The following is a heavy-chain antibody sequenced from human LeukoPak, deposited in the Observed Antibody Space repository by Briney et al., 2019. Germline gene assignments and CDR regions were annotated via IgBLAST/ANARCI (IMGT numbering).Heavy chain of an antibody. D-gene: IGHD1-26*01. CDR3: ARDFRQGGA. CDR1: GGSISSSSYY. Sequence: PSETLSLTCTVSGGSISSSSYYWGWIRQPPGKGLEWIGSIYYSGSTYYNPSLKSRVTISVDTSKNQFSLKLSSVTAADTAAYYCARDFRQGGAWGQGTLVTVSS. V-gene: IGHV4-39*07. CDR2: IYYSGST. J-gene: IGHJ5*02.